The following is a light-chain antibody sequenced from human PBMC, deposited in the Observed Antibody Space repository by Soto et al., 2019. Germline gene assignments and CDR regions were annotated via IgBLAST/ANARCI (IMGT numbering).Light chain of an antibody. CDR2: DAS. CDR3: QQRSNWIT. J-gene: IGKJ5*01. V-gene: IGKV3-11*01. Sequence: EIVLAQSPGTLSFSPGERATLSCRASQSVSSSYLAWYQQKPGQAPRLLIYDASNRATGIPARFSGSGSGTDFTLTISSLEPEDFAVYYCQQRSNWITFGQGTRLEIK. CDR1: QSVSSSY.